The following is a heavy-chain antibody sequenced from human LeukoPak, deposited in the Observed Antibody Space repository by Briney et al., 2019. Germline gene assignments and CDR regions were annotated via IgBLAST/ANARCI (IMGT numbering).Heavy chain of an antibody. CDR3: ARDRSIAARPGDWFDP. J-gene: IGHJ5*02. V-gene: IGHV3-23*01. D-gene: IGHD6-6*01. Sequence: PGGSLRLSCAASGFTFSSYAMSWVRQAPGKGLEWVSAISGSGGSTYYADSVKGRFTISRDNSKNTLYLQMNSLRAEDTAVYYCARDRSIAARPGDWFDPWSQGTLVTVSS. CDR1: GFTFSSYA. CDR2: ISGSGGST.